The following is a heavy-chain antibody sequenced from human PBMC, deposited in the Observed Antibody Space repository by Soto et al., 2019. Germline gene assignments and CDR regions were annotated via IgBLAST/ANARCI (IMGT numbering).Heavy chain of an antibody. CDR3: AHPRGYGVFDAYDI. CDR1: GFTFSTYA. CDR2: ISATAGDT. D-gene: IGHD4-17*01. Sequence: GGSLRLSCAASGFTFSTYAMNWVRQAPGKGLEWVSAISATAGDTYYADSVRGRFTISRDNSMNALYLQMNSLRVEDTAVYYCAHPRGYGVFDAYDIWGQGTMVTVSS. V-gene: IGHV3-23*01. J-gene: IGHJ3*02.